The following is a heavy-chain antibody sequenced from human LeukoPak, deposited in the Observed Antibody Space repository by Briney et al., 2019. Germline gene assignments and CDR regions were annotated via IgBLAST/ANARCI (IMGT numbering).Heavy chain of an antibody. Sequence: GGSLRLSCAASGFSFSNAWMTWVRQAPGKGLEWVGRIKSKAHGGTTDYAAPVKGRFTISRDDSKNTLYLQINGLKTEDTAVYYCAQHDYGDYWGQGTLVTASS. CDR2: IKSKAHGGTT. J-gene: IGHJ4*02. CDR1: GFSFSNAW. CDR3: AQHDYGDY. V-gene: IGHV3-15*01.